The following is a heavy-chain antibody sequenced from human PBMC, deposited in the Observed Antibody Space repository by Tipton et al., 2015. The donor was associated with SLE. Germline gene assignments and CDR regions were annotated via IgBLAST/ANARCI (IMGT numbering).Heavy chain of an antibody. D-gene: IGHD3-10*01. CDR3: TRGGGAGSPVLYYFDY. CDR1: GFVFSSYD. Sequence: SLRLSCAASGFVFSSYDMHWVRQAAGKGLEWVSTINSAGDTYYAVSVKGRFTISRDNAKKSVDLQMNSLRAEDTAIYYCTRGGGAGSPVLYYFDYWGQGTLVTVSS. V-gene: IGHV3-13*01. J-gene: IGHJ4*02. CDR2: INSAGDT.